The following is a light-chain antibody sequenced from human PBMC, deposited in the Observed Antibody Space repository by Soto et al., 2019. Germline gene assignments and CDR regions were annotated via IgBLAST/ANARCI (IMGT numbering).Light chain of an antibody. V-gene: IGLV1-40*01. CDR2: GNS. CDR1: SSNIGSNT. CDR3: QSYDSSLSGWV. Sequence: QSVLTQPPSASGTPGQRVTISCSGSSSNIGSNTVNWYQQLPGTAPKLLIYGNSNRPSGVPDRFSGSKSGTSASLAITGLQAEDEADYYCQSYDSSLSGWVFGTGTKVTVL. J-gene: IGLJ1*01.